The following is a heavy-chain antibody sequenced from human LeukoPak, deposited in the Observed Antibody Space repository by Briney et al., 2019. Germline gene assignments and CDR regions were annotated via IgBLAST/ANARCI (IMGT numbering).Heavy chain of an antibody. V-gene: IGHV4-59*01. J-gene: IGHJ6*03. CDR3: ARGSDSYYYYYMDV. CDR2: IYYSGST. Sequence: SETLSLTCTVSGGSICSYYWSWIRQPPGKGLEWIGYIYYSGSTNYNPSLKSRVTISVDTSKNQFSLKLSSVTAADTAVYYCARGSDSYYYYYMDVRGKGTTVTVSS. D-gene: IGHD2-15*01. CDR1: GGSICSYY.